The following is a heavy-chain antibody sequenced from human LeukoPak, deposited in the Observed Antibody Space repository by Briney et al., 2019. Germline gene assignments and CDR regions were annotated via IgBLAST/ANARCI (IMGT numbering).Heavy chain of an antibody. J-gene: IGHJ4*02. CDR2: ISSSGSTI. CDR1: GFTFSSYE. Sequence: GGSLRLSCAASGFTFSSYEMNWVRQAPGKGLEWVSYISSSGSTIYYADSVKGRFTISRDNAKNSLYLQMNSLRAEDTAVYYCAGVSSGWPDYWGQGTLVTVSS. V-gene: IGHV3-48*03. D-gene: IGHD6-19*01. CDR3: AGVSSGWPDY.